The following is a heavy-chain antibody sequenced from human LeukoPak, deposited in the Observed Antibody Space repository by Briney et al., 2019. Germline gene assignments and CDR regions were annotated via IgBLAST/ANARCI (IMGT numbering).Heavy chain of an antibody. D-gene: IGHD4-17*01. Sequence: ASVKVSCKASGYTFIRYYMHWVRQAPGQGLAWMGIINPSGSSTSYAQKFQGRVTMTRDTSTSTVYMELSRLRSEDTAVYYCARGGYGDRIDYWGQGTLVSVSS. J-gene: IGHJ4*02. V-gene: IGHV1-46*01. CDR2: INPSGSST. CDR1: GYTFIRYY. CDR3: ARGGYGDRIDY.